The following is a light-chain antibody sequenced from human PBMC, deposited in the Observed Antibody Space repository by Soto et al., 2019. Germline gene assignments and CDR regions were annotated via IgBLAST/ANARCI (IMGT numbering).Light chain of an antibody. CDR3: QQDNSYPLT. J-gene: IGKJ1*01. CDR2: DAS. CDR1: QSISSW. Sequence: DIQMTQSPSTLSASVGDRVTITCRASQSISSWLAWYQQKPGKAPKLLIYDASSLESGVPSRFIGSGSGTEFTLTISSLQPDDFATYYCQQDNSYPLTFGQGTNVEIK. V-gene: IGKV1-5*01.